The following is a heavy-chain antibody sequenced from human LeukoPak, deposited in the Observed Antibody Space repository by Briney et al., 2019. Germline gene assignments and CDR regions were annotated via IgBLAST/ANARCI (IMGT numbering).Heavy chain of an antibody. D-gene: IGHD1-1*01. CDR1: GGSISSYY. CDR2: IYTSGST. Sequence: SETLSLTCTVSGGSISSYYWSWIRQPPGEGLERIGYIYTSGSTNYNTSLKSRVTISVDTSKNQFSLKLSSVTAADTAVYYCARHGIPRSPLDYWGQGTLVTVSS. V-gene: IGHV4-4*09. J-gene: IGHJ4*02. CDR3: ARHGIPRSPLDY.